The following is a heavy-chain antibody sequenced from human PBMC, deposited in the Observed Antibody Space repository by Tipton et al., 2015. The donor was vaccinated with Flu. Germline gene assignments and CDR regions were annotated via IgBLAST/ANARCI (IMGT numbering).Heavy chain of an antibody. Sequence: SLRLSCAASGFIFRSYAISWVRQAPGKGLEWVSTISSTGGTTYYPDSVKGRLTISRDNSKNILYLQMNNLRAEDTAVYYCASILTRTGYSSGWYAYWGQGTLVTVSS. D-gene: IGHD6-19*01. CDR2: ISSTGGTT. J-gene: IGHJ4*02. V-gene: IGHV3-23*01. CDR3: ASILTRTGYSSGWYAY. CDR1: GFIFRSYA.